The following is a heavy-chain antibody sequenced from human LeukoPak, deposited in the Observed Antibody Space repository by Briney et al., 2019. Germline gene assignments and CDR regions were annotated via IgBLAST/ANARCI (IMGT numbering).Heavy chain of an antibody. D-gene: IGHD2-15*01. CDR2: IYYSGST. V-gene: IGHV4-30-4*01. Sequence: SETLSLTCTVSGASISRVDYYWSWLRQPPGKGLEWIGYIYYSGSTYYNPSLKSRVTISVDTSKNQFSLKLSSVTAADTAVYYCARDATLSLYYAFDIWGQGTMVTVSS. CDR3: ARDATLSLYYAFDI. J-gene: IGHJ3*02. CDR1: GASISRVDYY.